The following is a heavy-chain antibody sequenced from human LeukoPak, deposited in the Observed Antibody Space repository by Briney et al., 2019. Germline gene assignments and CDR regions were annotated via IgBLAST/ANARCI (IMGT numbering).Heavy chain of an antibody. D-gene: IGHD2-21*02. J-gene: IGHJ4*02. CDR3: ARGGKVVTGLDY. CDR2: INSGGTLT. V-gene: IGHV3-74*03. Sequence: PGGSLRLSCAASGFTFSTFWMHWVRQIPGKGLVWLSVINSGGTLTKYADAVKGRFTISRDNAKNTLHLQLNSLRADDTDVYFCARGGKVVTGLDYWGQGTLVTVFS. CDR1: GFTFSTFW.